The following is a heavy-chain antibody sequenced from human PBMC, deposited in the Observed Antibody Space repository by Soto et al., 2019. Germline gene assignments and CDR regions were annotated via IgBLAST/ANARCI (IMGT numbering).Heavy chain of an antibody. CDR1: GYSFKDHY. Sequence: ASVKVSCKASGYSFKDHYMHWVRQAPGRGLEWVGIINPSGEHTNYAQQFRGRVAMTRDTSTSTAYMELRSLRSEDTAVYFCARISCKGGSCYFDFDHWGQGTPVTFSS. CDR3: ARISCKGGSCYFDFDH. CDR2: INPSGEHT. D-gene: IGHD2-15*01. J-gene: IGHJ4*02. V-gene: IGHV1-46*02.